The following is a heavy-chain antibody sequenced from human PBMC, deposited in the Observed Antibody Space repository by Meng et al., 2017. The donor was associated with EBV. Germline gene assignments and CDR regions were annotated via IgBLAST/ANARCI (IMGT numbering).Heavy chain of an antibody. CDR2: IHYSGST. J-gene: IGHJ5*02. CDR3: ARVNSDCGGVMCYKGWFDP. CDR1: GDSISDYY. D-gene: IGHD2-21*01. V-gene: IGHV4-30-4*08. Sequence: QLPEAVPSMVDPSETLSLPCTVSGDSISDYYWSWIRQPPGKGLEWIGYIHYSGSTYYNPSLKSRITISVDMSRNQFSLRLTSVTSADMAVYYCARVNSDCGGVMCYKGWFDPWGQGTLVTVSS.